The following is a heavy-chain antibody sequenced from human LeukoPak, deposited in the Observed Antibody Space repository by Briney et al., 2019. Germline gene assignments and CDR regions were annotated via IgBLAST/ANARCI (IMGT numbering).Heavy chain of an antibody. J-gene: IGHJ4*02. CDR2: ISQSSGI. D-gene: IGHD6-13*01. V-gene: IGHV3-23*01. Sequence: GGSLRPSCAASGFSFTIYAMSWVRQAPGKGLEWVSSISQSSGIYYADSVKGRFTISSDNSKNTLFLQMNSLRAEDTAIYYCAKDRSGYGSSYDFDYWSQRALVTVSS. CDR1: GFSFTIYA. CDR3: AKDRSGYGSSYDFDY.